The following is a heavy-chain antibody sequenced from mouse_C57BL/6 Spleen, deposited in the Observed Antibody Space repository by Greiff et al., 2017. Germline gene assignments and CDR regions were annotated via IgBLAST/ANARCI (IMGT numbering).Heavy chain of an antibody. Sequence: EVQGVESGGGLVQPGESLKLSCESNEYEFPSHDMSLVRTTPEKRLELVAAINSDGGSTYYPDTMERRFIISRDNTKKTLYLQMSSLRSEDTALYYCARHGGDYDWFAYWGQGTLVTVSA. V-gene: IGHV5-2*01. CDR1: EYEFPSHD. D-gene: IGHD2-4*01. J-gene: IGHJ3*01. CDR2: INSDGGST. CDR3: ARHGGDYDWFAY.